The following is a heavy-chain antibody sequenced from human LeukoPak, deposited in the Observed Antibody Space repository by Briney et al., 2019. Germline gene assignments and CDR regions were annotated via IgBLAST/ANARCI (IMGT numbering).Heavy chain of an antibody. CDR1: GGSISIYY. J-gene: IGHJ6*03. D-gene: IGHD2-15*01. CDR3: AREAQGYCSGGSCSPLLYYYYYMDV. V-gene: IGHV4-59*01. Sequence: SETLSLTCTVSGGSISIYYWSWIRQPPGKGLEWIGYIYYSGSTNYNPSLKSRVTISVDTSKNQFSLKLSSVTAADTAVYYCAREAQGYCSGGSCSPLLYYYYYMDVWGKGTTVTVSS. CDR2: IYYSGST.